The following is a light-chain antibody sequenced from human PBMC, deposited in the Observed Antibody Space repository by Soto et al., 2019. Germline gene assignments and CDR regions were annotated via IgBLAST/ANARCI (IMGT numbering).Light chain of an antibody. CDR2: GAS. J-gene: IGKJ2*01. V-gene: IGKV3-20*01. CDR3: QQYGSSPNT. CDR1: QSVSSSY. Sequence: VLTQSPGTLSLSPGERATLSCRASQSVSSSYLAWYQQKPGQAPRLLIYGASSRATGIPDRFSGSGSGTAFTLTISRLDPEDFAVYYCQQYGSSPNTFGQGTKLEIK.